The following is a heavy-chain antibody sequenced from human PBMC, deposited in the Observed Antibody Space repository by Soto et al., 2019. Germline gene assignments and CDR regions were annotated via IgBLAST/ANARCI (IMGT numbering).Heavy chain of an antibody. CDR2: INPSGGST. D-gene: IGHD6-13*01. J-gene: IGHJ4*02. CDR1: GYTFTSYY. V-gene: IGHV1-46*01. Sequence: QVQLVQSGAEVKKPGASVKVSCKASGYTFTSYYMHWVRQAPGQGLEWMGIINPSGGSTSYAQKFQGRGTMTRDTSTSTVYMELSSLRSEDTAVYYCARVGSWYFFDYWGQGTLVTVSS. CDR3: ARVGSWYFFDY.